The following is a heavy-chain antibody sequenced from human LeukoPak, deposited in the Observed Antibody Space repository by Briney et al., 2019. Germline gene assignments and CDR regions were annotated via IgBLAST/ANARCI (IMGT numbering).Heavy chain of an antibody. CDR1: GFTFSSYW. J-gene: IGHJ4*02. V-gene: IGHV3-7*01. D-gene: IGHD6-19*01. CDR2: IKQDGSEK. CDR3: ARASGSGWYVFDY. Sequence: WGSLRLSCAASGFTFSSYWMSWVRQAPGKGLEWVANIKQDGSEKYYVDSVKGRFTISRDNAKNSLYLQMNSLRAEDTAVYYCARASGSGWYVFDYWGQGTLVTVSS.